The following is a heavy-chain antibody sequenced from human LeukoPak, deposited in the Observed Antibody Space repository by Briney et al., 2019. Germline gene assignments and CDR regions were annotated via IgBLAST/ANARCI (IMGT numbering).Heavy chain of an antibody. Sequence: GGSLRLSCAASGFTFTSYAMSWVRQAPGKGLGWVSVVSGSGSSTYYADSVKGRFTISRGNSKNTLYLQMNSLRAEDTAVYYCAKTIGDWNDGERYFDYWGQGTLVTVSS. CDR2: VSGSGSST. V-gene: IGHV3-23*01. CDR1: GFTFTSYA. CDR3: AKTIGDWNDGERYFDY. D-gene: IGHD1-1*01. J-gene: IGHJ4*02.